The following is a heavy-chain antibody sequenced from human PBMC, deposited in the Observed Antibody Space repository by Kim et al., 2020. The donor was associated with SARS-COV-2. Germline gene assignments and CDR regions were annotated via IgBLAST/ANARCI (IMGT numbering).Heavy chain of an antibody. D-gene: IGHD2-15*01. CDR3: ARQGCSGGSCYYGNNWFDP. CDR1: GGSISSSSYY. CDR2: IYYSGST. V-gene: IGHV4-39*01. Sequence: SETLSLTCTVSGGSISSSSYYWGWIRQPPGKGLEWIGSIYYSGSTYYNPSLKSRVTISVDTSKNQFSLKLSSVTAADTAVYYCARQGCSGGSCYYGNNWFDPWGQGTLVTVSS. J-gene: IGHJ5*02.